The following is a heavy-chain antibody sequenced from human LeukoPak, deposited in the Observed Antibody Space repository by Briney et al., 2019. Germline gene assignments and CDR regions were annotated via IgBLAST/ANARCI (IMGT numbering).Heavy chain of an antibody. CDR2: MYYSGST. CDR3: ARNTYLDY. V-gene: IGHV4-59*01. CDR1: DDSITMYY. J-gene: IGHJ4*02. Sequence: SETLSLTCSVSDDSITMYYWTWIRLPPGKGLEWIAYMYYSGSTNYNPSLKSRVTISVDTSKNQFSLKLNSVTAADTAVYYCARNTYLDYWGQGTLVTVSS. D-gene: IGHD3-16*01.